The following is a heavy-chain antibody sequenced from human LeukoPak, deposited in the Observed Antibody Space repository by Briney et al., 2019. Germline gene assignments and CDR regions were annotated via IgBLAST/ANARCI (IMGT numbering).Heavy chain of an antibody. CDR1: GYRYIYYW. CDR3: ARTTTYSSGWYGAY. D-gene: IGHD6-19*01. V-gene: IGHV5-51*01. CDR2: IYGGDSET. Sequence: GESLQISCKGSGYRYIYYWIGWVRQMPGKGLEWMGIIYGGDSETRYSPSLQGQVTISADKSINTAYLQWSSLKASDTAMYYCARTTTYSSGWYGAYWGQGTLVTVSS. J-gene: IGHJ4*02.